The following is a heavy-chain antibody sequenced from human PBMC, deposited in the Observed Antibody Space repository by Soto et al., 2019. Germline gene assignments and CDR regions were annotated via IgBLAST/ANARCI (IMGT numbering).Heavy chain of an antibody. Sequence: GSLRLSCAGTGFNFGSYVMNWVRQAPGKGLEWVSGLSGSGKTTYYTDSVKGRFTISRDNAKNSLYLQMNSLRDEDTAAYYCARDRVIVVGRGSLGYWGQGTLVTVSS. CDR3: ARDRVIVVGRGSLGY. CDR2: LSGSGKTT. CDR1: GFNFGSYV. D-gene: IGHD3-22*01. J-gene: IGHJ4*02. V-gene: IGHV3-48*02.